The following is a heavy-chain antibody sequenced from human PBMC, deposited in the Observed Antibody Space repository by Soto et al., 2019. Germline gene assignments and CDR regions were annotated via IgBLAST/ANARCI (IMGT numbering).Heavy chain of an antibody. J-gene: IGHJ6*02. Sequence: GESLKISCKGSGYSFTSYWIGWVRQMPGKGLEWMGIIYPGDSDTRYSPSFQGQVTISADKSISTAYLQWSSLKASDTAMYYCASQSYYDFWSGYYSGDYYYYGMDVWGQGTTVTVSS. CDR2: IYPGDSDT. CDR3: ASQSYYDFWSGYYSGDYYYYGMDV. CDR1: GYSFTSYW. V-gene: IGHV5-51*01. D-gene: IGHD3-3*01.